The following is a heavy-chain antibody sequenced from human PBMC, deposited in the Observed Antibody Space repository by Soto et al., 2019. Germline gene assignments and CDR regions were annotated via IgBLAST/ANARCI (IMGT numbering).Heavy chain of an antibody. V-gene: IGHV1-58*02. Sequence: QMQLVQSGPEVKKPGTSVKVSCKASGFTFTSSAMQWVRQARGQRLEWIGWIVVGSGNTNYAQKFQERVTITRDMSTSTAYMELSSLRSEDTAVYYCAAPDGGGGYYYGMDVWGQGTTVTVSS. CDR1: GFTFTSSA. CDR2: IVVGSGNT. J-gene: IGHJ6*02. D-gene: IGHD3-16*01. CDR3: AAPDGGGGYYYGMDV.